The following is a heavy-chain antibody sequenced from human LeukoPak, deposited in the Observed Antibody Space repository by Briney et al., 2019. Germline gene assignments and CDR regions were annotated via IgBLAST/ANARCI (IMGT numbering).Heavy chain of an antibody. CDR2: IYHSGST. V-gene: IGHV4-30-2*01. D-gene: IGHD3-9*01. J-gene: IGHJ6*02. Sequence: SETLSLTCAVSGASISTRGYSWNWIRQPPVKGLEWIGYIYHSGSTYYNPSLTGGVSISVDRSKKQFSMKLSSVTAADTAVYYCARFEGGMDVWGQGETVTVSS. CDR3: ARFEGGMDV. CDR1: GASISTRGYS.